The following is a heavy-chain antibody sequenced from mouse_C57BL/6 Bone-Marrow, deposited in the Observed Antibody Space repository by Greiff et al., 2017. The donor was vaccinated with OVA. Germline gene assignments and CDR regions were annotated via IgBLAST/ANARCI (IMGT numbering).Heavy chain of an antibody. CDR2: INPGSGGT. D-gene: IGHD1-1*01. J-gene: IGHJ2*01. CDR3: ARSPYGTTDY. V-gene: IGHV1-54*01. CDR1: GYAFTNYL. Sequence: QVQLQQSEAELVRPGTSVKVSCKASGYAFTNYLIEWVKQRPGQGLEWIGVINPGSGGTNYNEKFKGKATLTADKSSSTAYMQLSSLTSEDSAVYVCARSPYGTTDYWGQGTTLTVSS.